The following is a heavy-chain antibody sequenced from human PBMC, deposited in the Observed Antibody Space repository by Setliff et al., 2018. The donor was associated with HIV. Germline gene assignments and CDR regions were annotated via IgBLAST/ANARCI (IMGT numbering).Heavy chain of an antibody. D-gene: IGHD1-26*01. J-gene: IGHJ4*02. CDR3: TRTRAPYFFDF. Sequence: PSETLSLTCTVSGGSISSYYWSWIRQSPGKGLEWLGYIYYSGSTNYNPSLKSRVTISVDTSKNQFSLKVNSVTAADTAVYYCTRTRAPYFFDFWGQGAQVTVSS. CDR1: GGSISSYY. CDR2: IYYSGST. V-gene: IGHV4-59*08.